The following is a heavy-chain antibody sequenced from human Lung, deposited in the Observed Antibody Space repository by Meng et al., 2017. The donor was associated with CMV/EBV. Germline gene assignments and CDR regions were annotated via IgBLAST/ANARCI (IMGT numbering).Heavy chain of an antibody. J-gene: IGHJ6*02. CDR2: IIPILDVT. Sequence: SVKVSXKASGGASTSYTINWVRQAPGQGFEWMGRIIPILDVTNYAQKFQGRVTITADKSTATAYLELGSLRSDDTAVYYCATDTCFYASCYVGSFHHYFYGMDVWGQGTTVTV. D-gene: IGHD2-2*01. CDR1: GGASTSYT. V-gene: IGHV1-69*04. CDR3: ATDTCFYASCYVGSFHHYFYGMDV.